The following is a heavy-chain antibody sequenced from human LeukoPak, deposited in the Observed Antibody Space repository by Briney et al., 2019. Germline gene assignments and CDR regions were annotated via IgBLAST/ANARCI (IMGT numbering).Heavy chain of an antibody. V-gene: IGHV3-30*03. CDR2: ILYDGSNK. D-gene: IGHD5-18*01. CDR1: GFTFSNYG. Sequence: GGSLSLSCAASGFTFSNYGIHWVRQAPGKGLEWVAVILYDGSNKYYADSVKGRFTISRDNSKNTLYLQMNSLRAEDTAVYYCARHNGRRGYSYGYDFDYWGQGTLVTVSS. CDR3: ARHNGRRGYSYGYDFDY. J-gene: IGHJ4*02.